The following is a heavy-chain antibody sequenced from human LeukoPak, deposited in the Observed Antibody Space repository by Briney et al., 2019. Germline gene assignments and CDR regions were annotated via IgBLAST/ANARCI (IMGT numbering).Heavy chain of an antibody. CDR2: ISAYNGNT. CDR3: ARPHYDILTGYYNLDY. V-gene: IGHV1-18*04. Sequence: ASVMVSCKASGYTFTSYGISWVRQAPGQGLEWMGWISAYNGNTNYAQKLQGRVTMTTDTSTNTAYMELRSLRSDDTAVYYCARPHYDILTGYYNLDYWGQGTLVTVSS. CDR1: GYTFTSYG. J-gene: IGHJ4*02. D-gene: IGHD3-9*01.